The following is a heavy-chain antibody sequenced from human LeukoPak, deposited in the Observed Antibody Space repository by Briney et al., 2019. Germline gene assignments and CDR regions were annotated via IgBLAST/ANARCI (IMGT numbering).Heavy chain of an antibody. CDR3: ARESGYGCSSTSCFSAY. V-gene: IGHV3-66*03. CDR2: IYSTGST. Sequence: GGSLRLSCAASGFTVSSNYMNWVRQAPGKGLEWVSVIYSTGSTHYADSVKGRFTISRDNSKNTLYLQMNSLRAEDTAVYYCARESGYGCSSTSCFSAYWGQGTLVTVSS. CDR1: GFTVSSNY. D-gene: IGHD2-2*01. J-gene: IGHJ4*02.